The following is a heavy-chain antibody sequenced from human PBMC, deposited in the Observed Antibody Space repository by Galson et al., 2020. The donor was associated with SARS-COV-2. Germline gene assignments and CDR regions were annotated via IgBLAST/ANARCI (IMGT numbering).Heavy chain of an antibody. J-gene: IGHJ5*02. Sequence: ETSDTLSLTCTLSGGAIRTYYWSWIRQPPGKRLEWIGYVYYTGSTNYNPSLKSRVTISVDTSKNQFSLKLTSVTAADTAIYYCARGGRANWFDPWGQGTLVTVSS. V-gene: IGHV4-59*08. CDR2: VYYTGST. CDR3: ARGGRANWFDP. D-gene: IGHD6-25*01. CDR1: GGAIRTYY.